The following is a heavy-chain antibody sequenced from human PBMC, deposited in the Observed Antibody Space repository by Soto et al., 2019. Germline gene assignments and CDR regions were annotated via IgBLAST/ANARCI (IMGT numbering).Heavy chain of an antibody. CDR2: IYSGGST. Sequence: GGSLRLSCAASGFTVSSNYMSWVRQAAGKGLEWVSVIYSGGSTYYADSVKGRFTISRDNSRNTLYLQMNSLRAEDTAVYYCARDLVGATTEYFQHWGQGTLVTVSS. CDR1: GFTVSSNY. V-gene: IGHV3-66*01. J-gene: IGHJ1*01. CDR3: ARDLVGATTEYFQH. D-gene: IGHD1-26*01.